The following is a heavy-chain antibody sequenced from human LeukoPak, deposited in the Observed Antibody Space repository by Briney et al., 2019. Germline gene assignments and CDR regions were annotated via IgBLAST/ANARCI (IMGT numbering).Heavy chain of an antibody. CDR1: GFIFSDCA. J-gene: IGHJ4*02. V-gene: IGHV3-73*01. CDR2: IDTRDKGSAT. CDR3: TRDGGSWSHLDY. Sequence: PGGSLKLPCAGLGFIFSDCAIHWVRQASGKGLEWVGRIDTRDKGSATAYAASVRGRFAISRDDSESTAYLQMTGLKTEDTAVYFCTRDGGSWSHLDYWGQGALVTVSS. D-gene: IGHD2-15*01.